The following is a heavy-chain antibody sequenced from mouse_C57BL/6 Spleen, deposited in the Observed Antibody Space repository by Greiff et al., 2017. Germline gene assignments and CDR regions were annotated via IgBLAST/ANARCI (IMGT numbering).Heavy chain of an antibody. CDR2: ISSGSSTI. V-gene: IGHV5-17*01. CDR1: GFTFSDYG. J-gene: IGHJ2*01. D-gene: IGHD2-5*01. Sequence: EVKVVESGGGLVKPGGSLKLSCEASGFTFSDYGMHWVRQAPEKGLEWVAYISSGSSTIYYADTVKGLFTISRDNAKTTRFLQMTSLRSEDTAMYYCARTDYSNYPFGYWGQGATLTVSS. CDR3: ARTDYSNYPFGY.